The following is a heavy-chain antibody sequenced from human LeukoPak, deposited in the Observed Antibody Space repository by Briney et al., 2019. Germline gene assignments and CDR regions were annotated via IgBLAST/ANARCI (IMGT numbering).Heavy chain of an antibody. Sequence: PGRSLRLSCAASGFTFSSYAMHWVRQAPGKGLEWVAVISYDGSNKYYADSVKGRFTISRDNSKNTLYLQMNSLRAEDTAVYYCARVLGYQLLYDAFDIWGQGTMVTVSS. CDR2: ISYDGSNK. CDR3: ARVLGYQLLYDAFDI. D-gene: IGHD2-2*02. J-gene: IGHJ3*02. V-gene: IGHV3-30-3*01. CDR1: GFTFSSYA.